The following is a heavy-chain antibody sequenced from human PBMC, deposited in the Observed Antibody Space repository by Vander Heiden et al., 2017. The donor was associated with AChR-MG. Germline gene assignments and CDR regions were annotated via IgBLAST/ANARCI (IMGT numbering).Heavy chain of an antibody. CDR1: GDSIYSNSYY. CDR2: IYYSGST. V-gene: IGHV4-39*01. D-gene: IGHD6-13*01. CDR3: ARRDGSAGGRAY. J-gene: IGHJ4*02. Sequence: QLQLQESGPGLVTPSETLSLTCTVSGDSIYSNSYYWGWIRQPPGKGLEWIGSIYYSGSTYYNPSLKSRVTISVDTSRNQFSLDLSSVTATDTAVYYCARRDGSAGGRAYWGQGTLVTVSS.